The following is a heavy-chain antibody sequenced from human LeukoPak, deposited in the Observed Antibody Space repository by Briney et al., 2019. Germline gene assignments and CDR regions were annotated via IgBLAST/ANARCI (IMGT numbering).Heavy chain of an antibody. CDR2: INPNSGGT. Sequence: ASVKVSCKASGYTFTGYYMHWVRQAPGQGLGWMGWINPNSGGTNYAQKFQGRVTMTRDTSISTAYMELSRLGSDDTAVYYCARTLRRGEQWLPPGGDAFDIWGQGTMVTVSS. V-gene: IGHV1-2*02. D-gene: IGHD6-19*01. J-gene: IGHJ3*02. CDR1: GYTFTGYY. CDR3: ARTLRRGEQWLPPGGDAFDI.